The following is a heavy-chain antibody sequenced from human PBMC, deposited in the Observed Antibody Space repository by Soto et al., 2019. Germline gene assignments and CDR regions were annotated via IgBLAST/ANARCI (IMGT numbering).Heavy chain of an antibody. D-gene: IGHD3-22*01. CDR2: IKSTTDGGTI. CDR3: SIHSSNVGRSAVVPFYYMDV. V-gene: IGHV3-15*01. CDR1: GFTFSRAW. Sequence: EVQLVESGGGLVKPGGSLRLSCAPSGFTFSRAWMSWVRQAPGKGLEWLGRIKSTTDGGTIDYAAPVKGRFTISRDDSQNTLYLQMNSMTVEDTAVYYFSIHSSNVGRSAVVPFYYMDVWGKGTKVSVSS. J-gene: IGHJ6*03.